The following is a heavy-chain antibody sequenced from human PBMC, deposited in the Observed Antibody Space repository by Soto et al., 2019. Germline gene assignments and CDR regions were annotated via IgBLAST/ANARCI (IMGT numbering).Heavy chain of an antibody. V-gene: IGHV1-18*01. J-gene: IGHJ6*03. CDR3: ARLYCSGGSCYSGGYYYYYYMDV. D-gene: IGHD2-15*01. CDR1: GYTFTSSG. CDR2: ISAYNGNT. Sequence: ASVKVSCKASGYTFTSSGISWVRQAPGQGLERMGWISAYNGNTNYAQKLQGRVTMTTDTSTSTAYMELRSRRSDDTAVYYCARLYCSGGSCYSGGYYYYYYMDVWGKGTTVTV.